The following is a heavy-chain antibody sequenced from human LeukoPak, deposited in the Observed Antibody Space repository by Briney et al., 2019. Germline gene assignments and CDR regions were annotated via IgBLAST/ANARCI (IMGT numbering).Heavy chain of an antibody. V-gene: IGHV3-20*04. Sequence: PGGSLRLSCAASGFTFDDYGMSWVRQAPGKGLEWVSGITWNGATTGFADSVKGRFTISRDIAKNSLYLGMSSLRAEDTAFYYCAREYGEYSSYFDLWGRGTLVTVSS. J-gene: IGHJ2*01. CDR1: GFTFDDYG. CDR2: ITWNGATT. CDR3: AREYGEYSSYFDL. D-gene: IGHD4-17*01.